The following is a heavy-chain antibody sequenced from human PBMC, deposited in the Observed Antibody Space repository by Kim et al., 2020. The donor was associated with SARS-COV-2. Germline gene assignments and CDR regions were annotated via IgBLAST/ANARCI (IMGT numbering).Heavy chain of an antibody. V-gene: IGHV3-30*07. J-gene: IGHJ4*02. D-gene: IGHD5-18*01. CDR3: ARTYQPYTARTPGY. Sequence: ADDVKGRFTISRDNSKNTLYLQMNSLRAEDTAVYYCARTYQPYTARTPGYWGQGTLVTVSS.